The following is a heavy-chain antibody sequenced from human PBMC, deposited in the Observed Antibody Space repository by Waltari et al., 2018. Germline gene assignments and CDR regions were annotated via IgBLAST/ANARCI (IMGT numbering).Heavy chain of an antibody. CDR2: ISSSSSTI. D-gene: IGHD1-1*01. CDR3: ARDPPLQGYDY. CDR1: GFTFRSSS. J-gene: IGHJ4*02. V-gene: IGHV3-48*01. Sequence: EVQLVESGGGLVQPGGSLRLSCAASGFTFRSSSMPWVRQAPGKGLEWVSYISSSSSTIYYADSVKGRFTISRDNAKNSLYLQMNSLRAEDTAVYYCARDPPLQGYDYWGQGTLVTVSS.